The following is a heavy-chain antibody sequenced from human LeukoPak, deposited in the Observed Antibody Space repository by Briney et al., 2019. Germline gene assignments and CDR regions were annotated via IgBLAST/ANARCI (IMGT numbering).Heavy chain of an antibody. J-gene: IGHJ4*02. CDR1: GFTFSSYG. CDR3: AKGNRVYASVIIY. V-gene: IGHV3-23*01. Sequence: GGSLRLYCAASGFTFSSYGMSWVRQAPGKGLEWVSAISGSGGSTYYADSVKGWFTISRDNSKNTLYLQMNSLRAEDTAVYYCAKGNRVYASVIIYWGQGTLVTVSS. D-gene: IGHD6-13*01. CDR2: ISGSGGST.